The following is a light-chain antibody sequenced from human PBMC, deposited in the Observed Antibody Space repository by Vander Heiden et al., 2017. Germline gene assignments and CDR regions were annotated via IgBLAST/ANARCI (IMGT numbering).Light chain of an antibody. CDR3: TSYAGSIFYV. Sequence: QSALTQPPSASGSPGQSVTISCTATSSDLGGSNYVSWYQQHPGKAPKLLIYEVTKRPSGVPDRFSGSKSGNTAFLTVSGLQAEDEADYYCTSYAGSIFYVFGTGTKVTVL. V-gene: IGLV2-8*01. J-gene: IGLJ1*01. CDR2: EVT. CDR1: SSDLGGSNY.